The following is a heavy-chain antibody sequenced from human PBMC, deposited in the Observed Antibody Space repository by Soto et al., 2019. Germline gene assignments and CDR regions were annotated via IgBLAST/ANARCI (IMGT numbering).Heavy chain of an antibody. J-gene: IGHJ3*02. V-gene: IGHV3-30-3*01. D-gene: IGHD3-3*01. CDR1: GFTFSRYP. Sequence: QVQLVESGGGVVQPGRSLRLTCAASGFTFSRYPMHWVRQAPGKGLEWVAVISYDGSNKYYADSVKCRFTISRDKSKNTLYLQMNSMRAEDTAVYYCARGATIFGVDAGTFDIWGQGTMVIVSS. CDR3: ARGATIFGVDAGTFDI. CDR2: ISYDGSNK.